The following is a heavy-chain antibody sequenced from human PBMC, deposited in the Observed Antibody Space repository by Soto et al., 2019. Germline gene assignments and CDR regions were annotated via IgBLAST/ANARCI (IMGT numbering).Heavy chain of an antibody. J-gene: IGHJ3*02. V-gene: IGHV4-30-4*01. D-gene: IGHD2-8*02. CDR3: ARVGVSVGFYRAFDI. Sequence: QVQLQESGPGLVKPSQTLSLTCTVSGGSISSGDYYWSWIRQPPGKGLEWIGYIYYSGSTYYNPSLKIRVTIAEDTSKTQFALKGTSVTAADTAVYYCARVGVSVGFYRAFDIWGQGTMVPVSS. CDR1: GGSISSGDYY. CDR2: IYYSGST.